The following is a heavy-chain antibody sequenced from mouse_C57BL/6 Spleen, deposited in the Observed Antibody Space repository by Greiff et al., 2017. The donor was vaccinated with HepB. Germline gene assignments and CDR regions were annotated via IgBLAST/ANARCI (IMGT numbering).Heavy chain of an antibody. CDR1: GYAFSSYW. Sequence: QVQLQQSGAELVKPGASVKISCKASGYAFSSYWMNWVKQRPGKGLEWIGQIYPGDGDTNYNGKFKGKATLTADKSSSTAYMQLSSLTSEDSAVYFCAREGSSGDFDYWGQGTTLTVSS. J-gene: IGHJ2*01. D-gene: IGHD3-2*02. CDR3: AREGSSGDFDY. V-gene: IGHV1-80*01. CDR2: IYPGDGDT.